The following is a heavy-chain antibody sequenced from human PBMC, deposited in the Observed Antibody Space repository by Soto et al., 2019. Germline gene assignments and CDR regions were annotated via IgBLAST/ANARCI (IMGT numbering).Heavy chain of an antibody. V-gene: IGHV1-8*01. D-gene: IGHD4-17*01. CDR2: MNPNSGNT. Sequence: QVQLVQSGAEVKKPGASVKVSCKASGYTFTSYDINWVRQVTGQGLEWMGWMNPNSGNTGYAQKFQGRIPMARNTSISTAYMELSSLRSEDTAVYYCARGGGREGHGYGDYYSGLFDPLGQGNLVTVSS. CDR1: GYTFTSYD. CDR3: ARGGGREGHGYGDYYSGLFDP. J-gene: IGHJ5*02.